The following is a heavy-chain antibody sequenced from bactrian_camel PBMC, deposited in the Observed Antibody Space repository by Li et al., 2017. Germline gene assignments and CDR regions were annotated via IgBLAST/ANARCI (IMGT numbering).Heavy chain of an antibody. D-gene: IGHD3*01. J-gene: IGHJ6*01. CDR3: AASPWGPCSRGGYQA. Sequence: VESGGGSVQAGGSLRLSCVGSGLTFSTNSVGWLRQAPGEGREGVAAIDSDGSIRYADSVKGRFTISKDNAGNTLYLRMDSLKVEDSGMYFCAASPWGPCSRGGYQAWGQGTQVTVS. V-gene: IGHV3S42*01. CDR1: GLTFSTNS. CDR2: IDSDGSI.